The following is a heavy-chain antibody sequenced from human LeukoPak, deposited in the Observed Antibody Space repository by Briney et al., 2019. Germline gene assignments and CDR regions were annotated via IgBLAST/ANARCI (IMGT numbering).Heavy chain of an antibody. D-gene: IGHD6-19*01. V-gene: IGHV3-48*03. J-gene: IGHJ3*02. CDR1: GFNFSDYE. CDR2: ISDESRDI. CDR3: ARDSAGWQLRRDSFHI. Sequence: GGSLRLSCAASGFNFSDYEMLWVRQAPGKGLAWVAFISDESRDIFYADSVKGRFTVSRDNAKNSLYLQMNSLRAEDTAVYFCARDSAGWQLRRDSFHIWGQGTMVTVSS.